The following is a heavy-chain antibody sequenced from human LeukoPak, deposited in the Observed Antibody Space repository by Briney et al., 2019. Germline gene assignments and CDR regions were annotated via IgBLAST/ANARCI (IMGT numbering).Heavy chain of an antibody. V-gene: IGHV1-46*01. CDR1: GSTFTKYN. CDR2: IDPSGGST. D-gene: IGHD3-3*01. CDR3: VRALTVSGMGLPPY. J-gene: IGHJ4*02. Sequence: AASVKVSCKASGSTFTKYNIHWVRQAPGQGFEWVGGIDPSGGSTFHAQKFQDRVTMTRDMSPSTVYMELSSLRYEDTAVYYCVRALTVSGMGLPPYWGQGTLLTVSS.